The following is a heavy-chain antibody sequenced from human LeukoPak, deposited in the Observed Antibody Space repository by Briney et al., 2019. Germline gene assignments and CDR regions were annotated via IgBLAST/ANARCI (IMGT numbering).Heavy chain of an antibody. J-gene: IGHJ4*02. V-gene: IGHV1-46*01. CDR3: ARTAARRFDY. CDR1: GYTFPSYF. D-gene: IGHD6-6*01. Sequence: ASVKVSCKASGYTFPSYFMHWVRQAPGQGLEWMGIINPTGGSTTYAQKFQGRVTMTRDTSTSTVYMELSSLRSDDTAVYYCARTAARRFDYWGQGTLDTVSS. CDR2: INPTGGST.